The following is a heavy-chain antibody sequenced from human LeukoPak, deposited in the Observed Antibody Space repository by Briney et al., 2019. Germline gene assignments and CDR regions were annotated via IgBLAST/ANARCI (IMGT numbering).Heavy chain of an antibody. D-gene: IGHD1-26*01. V-gene: IGHV3-15*01. CDR2: IKSKKDGGTT. Sequence: NPGGSLRLSCAASGFTFSNAWMSWVRQAPGKGLEWVGRIKSKKDGGTTDYAAPVKGRFTISRDDSKNTLYLQMNSLKTEDTAVYYCTKGIVGASTDWLDPWGQGTQVTVSS. CDR3: TKGIVGASTDWLDP. CDR1: GFTFSNAW. J-gene: IGHJ5*02.